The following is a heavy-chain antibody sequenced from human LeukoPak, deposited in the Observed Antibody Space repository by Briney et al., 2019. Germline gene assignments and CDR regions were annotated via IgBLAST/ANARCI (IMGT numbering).Heavy chain of an antibody. CDR3: TRVIVAVPGYFDYFDF. CDR2: INEDGSNK. D-gene: IGHD6-19*01. Sequence: GGSLRLSCTASGVSFSNHYMRRIRQAPGKGLEWVANINEDGSNKWHLGSVKGRFTVSRDNARNSLYLQMNSLRVEDTAVYYCTRVIVAVPGYFDYFDFWGQGVLVTVSS. V-gene: IGHV3-7*01. J-gene: IGHJ4*02. CDR1: GVSFSNHY.